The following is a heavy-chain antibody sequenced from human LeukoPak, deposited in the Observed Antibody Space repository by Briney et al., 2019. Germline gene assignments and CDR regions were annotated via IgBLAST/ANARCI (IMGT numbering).Heavy chain of an antibody. J-gene: IGHJ4*02. D-gene: IGHD1-26*01. CDR1: GFTFTSYS. CDR3: AKGGKWDVTPFDY. V-gene: IGHV3-23*01. Sequence: GGSLRLSCAASGFTFTSYSMNWIRQAPGKGLEWVSSISGGGGSTYYADSVKGRFTISRDNSKNTLYLQVNSLRAEDTAVYYCAKGGKWDVTPFDYWGQGTLVTVSS. CDR2: ISGGGGST.